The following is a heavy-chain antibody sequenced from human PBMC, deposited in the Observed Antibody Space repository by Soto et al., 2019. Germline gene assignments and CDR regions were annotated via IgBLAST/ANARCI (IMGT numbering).Heavy chain of an antibody. Sequence: SVKVSCKASGGTFSSYAISWVRQAPGQGLEWMGGIIPIFGTANYAQKFQGRVTITADKSTSTAYMELSSLRSEDTAVYYCARGVETMATYYYYGMDVWGQGTTVTVSS. V-gene: IGHV1-69*06. CDR2: IIPIFGTA. D-gene: IGHD5-18*01. CDR3: ARGVETMATYYYYGMDV. J-gene: IGHJ6*02. CDR1: GGTFSSYA.